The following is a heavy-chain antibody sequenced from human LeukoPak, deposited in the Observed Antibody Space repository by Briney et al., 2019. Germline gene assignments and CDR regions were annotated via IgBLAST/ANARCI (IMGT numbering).Heavy chain of an antibody. CDR2: IYYSGST. V-gene: IGHV4-59*01. CDR3: ARDSGQQLFDY. CDR1: GGSISSYY. Sequence: SETLSLTCTVSGGSISSYYWSWIRQPPGKGLEWIGYIYYSGSTNYNPSLKSRVTISVDTSKNQFSLKLSSVTAADTAVYYCARDSGQQLFDYWGQGTLVTVSS. D-gene: IGHD6-13*01. J-gene: IGHJ4*02.